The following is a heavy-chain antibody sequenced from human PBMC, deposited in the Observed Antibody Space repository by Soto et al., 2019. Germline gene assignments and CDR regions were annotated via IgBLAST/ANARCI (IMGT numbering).Heavy chain of an antibody. D-gene: IGHD7-27*01. V-gene: IGHV3-53*02. Sequence: EVQLVESGGGLIQPGGSLRLSCVVSGFKVSDNRMTWVRQAPGQGLEWVSDLYFYGSANFADSVRGRFTISKDDSKNTVYLQMSNLRAEATAVYYCARVGTSESFFDYWGQGTLVTVSP. CDR3: ARVGTSESFFDY. J-gene: IGHJ4*02. CDR1: GFKVSDNR. CDR2: LYFYGSA.